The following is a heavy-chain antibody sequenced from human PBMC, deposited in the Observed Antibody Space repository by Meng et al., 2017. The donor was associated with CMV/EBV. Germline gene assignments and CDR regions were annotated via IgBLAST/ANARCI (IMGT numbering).Heavy chain of an antibody. CDR1: GFTFDDYG. Sequence: GGPLRLSCAASGFTFDDYGMSWVRQAPGKGLEWVSGTNWNGGSTGYADSVKGRFTISRDNAKNSLYLQMNSLRAEDTALYHCAREWVLSRGRKQNAFDIWGQGTMVTVSS. V-gene: IGHV3-20*01. CDR3: AREWVLSRGRKQNAFDI. D-gene: IGHD1-26*01. CDR2: TNWNGGST. J-gene: IGHJ3*02.